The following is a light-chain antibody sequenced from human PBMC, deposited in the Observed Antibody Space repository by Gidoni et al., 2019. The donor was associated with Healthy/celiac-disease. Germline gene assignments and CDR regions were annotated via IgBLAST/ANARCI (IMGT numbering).Light chain of an antibody. J-gene: IGKJ3*01. V-gene: IGKV3-11*01. CDR3: QQRSNWPRLFT. Sequence: EIVLKQSPATLSLSPGERATLSCRASQSVSSYLAWYQQKPGQAPRLLIYDASNRATGIPARFSGSGSGTDFTLTISSLEPEDFAVYYCQQRSNWPRLFTFGPGTKVDIK. CDR2: DAS. CDR1: QSVSSY.